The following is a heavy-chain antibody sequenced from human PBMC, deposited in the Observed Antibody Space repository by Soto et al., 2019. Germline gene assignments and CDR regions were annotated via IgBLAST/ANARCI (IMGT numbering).Heavy chain of an antibody. CDR2: IWYDASNK. CDR1: GFTFSSYG. D-gene: IGHD6-19*01. V-gene: IGHV3-33*01. CDR3: ARDCAGYSSGWYQRGVFDY. Sequence: QVQLVESGGGVVQPGRSLRLYCAASGFTFSSYGMHWVRQAPGKGLEWVAVIWYDASNKYYADSVKGRFTISRDNSKNTLYRQMNSLRAEDTAVYYCARDCAGYSSGWYQRGVFDYWGQGTLVTVSS. J-gene: IGHJ4*02.